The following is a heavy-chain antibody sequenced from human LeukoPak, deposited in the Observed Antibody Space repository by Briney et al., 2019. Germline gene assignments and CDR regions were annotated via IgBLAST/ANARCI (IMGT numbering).Heavy chain of an antibody. CDR3: ARSYSSIWPYYFDY. V-gene: IGHV4-59*01. CDR1: GGSISSYY. J-gene: IGHJ4*02. Sequence: SETLSLTCTVSGGSISSYYWSWIRQPPGKGLEWIGYIYYSGSTNYNPSLKSRVTISVDTSKNQFSLKLSSVTAADTAVYYCARSYSSIWPYYFDYWGQGTLVTVSS. D-gene: IGHD6-13*01. CDR2: IYYSGST.